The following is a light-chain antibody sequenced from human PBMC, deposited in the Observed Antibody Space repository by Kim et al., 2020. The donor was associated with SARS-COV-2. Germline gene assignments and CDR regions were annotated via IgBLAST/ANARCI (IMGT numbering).Light chain of an antibody. Sequence: PGERATLSCRASQSVSSSYLAWYQQKPGQAPRLLIYGASSRATGIPDRFSGSGSGTDFTLTISRVEPEDFAVYYCQQYDKSPTWTFGQGTKVDIK. CDR1: QSVSSSY. J-gene: IGKJ1*01. V-gene: IGKV3-20*01. CDR2: GAS. CDR3: QQYDKSPTWT.